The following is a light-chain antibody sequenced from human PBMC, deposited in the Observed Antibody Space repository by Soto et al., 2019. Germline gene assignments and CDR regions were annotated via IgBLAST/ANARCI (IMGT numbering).Light chain of an antibody. CDR3: QHYNSYSEA. CDR1: QTISSW. CDR2: KAS. J-gene: IGKJ1*01. Sequence: DIQMTQSPSTLSGSVGDRVTITCRASQTISSWLALYQQKPGKAPKLLIYKASTLKSVVPSRFSGSGSGTEFTLTISSLQPDDFATYYCQHYNSYSEAFGQGTKVELK. V-gene: IGKV1-5*03.